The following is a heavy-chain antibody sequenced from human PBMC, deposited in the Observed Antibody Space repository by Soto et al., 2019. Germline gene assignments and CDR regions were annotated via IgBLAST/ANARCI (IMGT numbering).Heavy chain of an antibody. CDR2: ISYSGST. CDR1: GGSISGYY. D-gene: IGHD3-9*01. CDR3: ASLNFDILTGYYAFAL. V-gene: IGHV4-59*08. J-gene: IGHJ3*01. Sequence: PSETLSLTCTVSGGSISGYYWSWIRQSPEKGLEYIGYISYSGSTNYNPSLKSRVTTSLDTSKNQFSLKLSSVTAADTAIYYCASLNFDILTGYYAFALWGQGTVVTVSS.